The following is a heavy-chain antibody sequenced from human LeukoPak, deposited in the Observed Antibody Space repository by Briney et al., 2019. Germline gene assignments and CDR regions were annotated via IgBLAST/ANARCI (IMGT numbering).Heavy chain of an antibody. CDR1: GGSFSAYY. CDR3: ARGGDYDFWSGLRPDAFDI. V-gene: IGHV4-34*01. CDR2: ITHRGST. J-gene: IGHJ3*02. Sequence: SETLSLTCGVYGGSFSAYYWSWIRQPPGKGLEWIGEITHRGSTKYNPSLKSRVTISIDTSKNQFSLKLNSVTAADTAVYYCARGGDYDFWSGLRPDAFDIWGQGTMVTVSS. D-gene: IGHD3-3*01.